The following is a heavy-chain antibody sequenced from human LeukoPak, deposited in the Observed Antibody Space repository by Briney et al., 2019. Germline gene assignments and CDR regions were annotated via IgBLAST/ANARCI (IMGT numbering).Heavy chain of an antibody. J-gene: IGHJ4*02. CDR3: ARDAGWYELDY. CDR2: ISWHSDII. CDR1: GFTFDDYA. V-gene: IGHV3-9*01. Sequence: PGRSLRLSCAASGFTFDDYAMHWVRQAPGKGLEWVSGISWHSDIIGYADSVKGRFTISRDNAKNSLYLQMNSLRAEDTAVYYCARDAGWYELDYWGQGTLVTVSS. D-gene: IGHD6-19*01.